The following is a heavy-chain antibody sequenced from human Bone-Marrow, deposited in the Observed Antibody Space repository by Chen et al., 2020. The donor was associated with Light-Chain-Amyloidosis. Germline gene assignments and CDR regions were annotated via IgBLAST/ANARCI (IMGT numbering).Heavy chain of an antibody. V-gene: IGHV3-48*03. CDR3: ASLHDYNTYHLPFDY. D-gene: IGHD4-4*01. CDR1: GFTFDNYE. J-gene: IGHJ4*02. CDR2: ISSDSRSI. Sequence: EVQLVESGGGLVQPGGSLRLSCAASGFTFDNYEMNWVRQVPGGGLEWVSSISSDSRSIYYADSVKGRFTISRDNAKNSLYLQMNSLRAEDTAVYYCASLHDYNTYHLPFDYWGQGTLVTVSS.